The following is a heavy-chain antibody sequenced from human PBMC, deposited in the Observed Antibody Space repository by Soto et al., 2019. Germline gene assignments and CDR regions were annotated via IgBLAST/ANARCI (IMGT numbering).Heavy chain of an antibody. J-gene: IGHJ6*02. CDR2: IYSGGKT. CDR1: ALTASKNY. V-gene: IGHV3-66*01. CDR3: ARGGSGSDWDYYGMDV. Sequence: EVQLVESGGGLVQPGGSLRLSCAGSALTASKNYMSWVRQPPGKGLEWVSVIYSGGKTYYADSVKDRFSISRDNSKTPLYLQMDNLTAGDTAVYYCARGGSGSDWDYYGMDVWGQGTTVTVSS. D-gene: IGHD3-10*01.